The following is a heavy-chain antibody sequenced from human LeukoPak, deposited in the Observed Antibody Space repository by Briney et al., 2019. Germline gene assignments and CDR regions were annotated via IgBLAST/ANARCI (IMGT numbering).Heavy chain of an antibody. D-gene: IGHD3-10*01. Sequence: GGSLRLSCAASGFTFSSYEMNWVRQAPGKGLEWVSYISSSGSTIYYTDSVKGRFTISRDNAKNSLYLQMNSLRAEDTAVYYCARGNYGLGSYYNVWGIFGMDVWGKGTTVTVSS. CDR1: GFTFSSYE. V-gene: IGHV3-48*03. CDR3: ARGNYGLGSYYNVWGIFGMDV. CDR2: ISSSGSTI. J-gene: IGHJ6*04.